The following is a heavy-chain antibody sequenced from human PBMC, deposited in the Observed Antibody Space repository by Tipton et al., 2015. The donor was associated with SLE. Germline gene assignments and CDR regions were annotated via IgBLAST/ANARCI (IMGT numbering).Heavy chain of an antibody. CDR1: GGSISSHY. D-gene: IGHD3-3*01. V-gene: IGHV4-59*11. CDR3: ARSGKGPFGVVPRPFDY. Sequence: TLSLTCTVSGGSISSHYWSWIRQPPGKGLEWIGYIYYSGSTNYNPSLKSRVTISVDTSKNQFSLKLSSVTAADTAVYYCARSGKGPFGVVPRPFDYWGQGTLVTVSS. J-gene: IGHJ4*02. CDR2: IYYSGST.